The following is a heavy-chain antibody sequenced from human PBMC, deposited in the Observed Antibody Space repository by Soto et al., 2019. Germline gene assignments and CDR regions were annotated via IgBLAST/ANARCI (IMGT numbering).Heavy chain of an antibody. V-gene: IGHV4-39*01. Sequence: ETLSLTCTVSGGSISSSSYYWGWIRHPPGKGLERIGSIYYSGSTYYNPSLKSRVTISVDTSKNQFSLKLSSVTAADTAVYYCARLYDFWSGYYYPIQYYGREVWGQGTRLIISS. D-gene: IGHD3-3*01. J-gene: IGHJ6*02. CDR1: GGSISSSSYY. CDR2: IYYSGST. CDR3: ARLYDFWSGYYYPIQYYGREV.